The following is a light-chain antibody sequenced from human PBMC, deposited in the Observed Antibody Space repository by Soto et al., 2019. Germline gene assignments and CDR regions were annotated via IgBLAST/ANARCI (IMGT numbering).Light chain of an antibody. CDR1: SSDVGGYKY. Sequence: QSALTQPRSVSGSPGQSVTISCTGTSSDVGGYKYVSWYQQLPGTAPKLMIYDVSKRPSGVPDRFSGFKSGNTASLTTAGLEAEDDADYCCCSDARTSPWVFGAGTKLTVL. CDR3: CSDARTSPWV. V-gene: IGLV2-11*01. CDR2: DVS. J-gene: IGLJ1*01.